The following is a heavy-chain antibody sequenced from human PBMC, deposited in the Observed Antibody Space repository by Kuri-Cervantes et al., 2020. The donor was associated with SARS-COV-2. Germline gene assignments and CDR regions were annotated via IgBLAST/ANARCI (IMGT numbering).Heavy chain of an antibody. J-gene: IGHJ4*02. CDR2: IWHDGTNN. CDR1: GFVFSDFG. D-gene: IGHD2/OR15-2a*01. V-gene: IGHV3-33*08. Sequence: GSSLKISCATSGFVFSDFGMHWVRQAPGKGLEWVAHIWHDGTNNKYADSVRGRFTVSRDNSKNTLYLQMTSLAVEDTAVYYCARPTTFSNFFDYWGQGALVTVSS. CDR3: ARPTTFSNFFDY.